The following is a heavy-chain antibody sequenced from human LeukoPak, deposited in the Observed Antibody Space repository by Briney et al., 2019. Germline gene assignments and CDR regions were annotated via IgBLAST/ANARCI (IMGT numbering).Heavy chain of an antibody. CDR2: IYPGDSDT. Sequence: GESLKISCKGSGYSFTSYWIGWVRQMAGKSLEWMGVIYPGDSDTRYSPSFQGQVTISADKSISTAYLQWSSLKASDTAMYYCARARGWLQLHPHYGMDVWGQGTTVTVSS. CDR3: ARARGWLQLHPHYGMDV. CDR1: GYSFTSYW. V-gene: IGHV5-51*01. D-gene: IGHD5-18*01. J-gene: IGHJ6*02.